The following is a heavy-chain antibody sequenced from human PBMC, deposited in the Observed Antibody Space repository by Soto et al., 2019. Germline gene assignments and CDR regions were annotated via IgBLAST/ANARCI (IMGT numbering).Heavy chain of an antibody. Sequence: QVQLVESGGGVVQPGRSLRLSCVASGFTFSTYGMHWVRQAPGKGLEWVALIAYDGSNKYYADSVKGRFTITRDNSKNTLYLQMNSLRAEDTAVYYCATGAYDYGTSSLAFDFWGQGTMVTVSS. D-gene: IGHD6-6*01. CDR1: GFTFSTYG. J-gene: IGHJ3*01. CDR3: ATGAYDYGTSSLAFDF. V-gene: IGHV3-30*03. CDR2: IAYDGSNK.